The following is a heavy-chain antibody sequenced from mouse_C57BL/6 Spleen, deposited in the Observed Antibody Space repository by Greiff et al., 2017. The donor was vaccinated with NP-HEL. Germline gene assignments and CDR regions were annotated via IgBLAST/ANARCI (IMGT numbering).Heavy chain of an antibody. V-gene: IGHV14-1*01. CDR2: IDPEDGDT. D-gene: IGHD2-5*01. Sequence: VQLKESGAELVRPGASVKLSCTASGFNIKDYYMHWVKQRPEQGLEWIGRIDPEDGDTEYAPTFQGKATMTADTSSNTAYLQLSSLTSEDTAVYYCTAYYSNYDWFAYWGQGTLVTVSA. J-gene: IGHJ3*01. CDR1: GFNIKDYY. CDR3: TAYYSNYDWFAY.